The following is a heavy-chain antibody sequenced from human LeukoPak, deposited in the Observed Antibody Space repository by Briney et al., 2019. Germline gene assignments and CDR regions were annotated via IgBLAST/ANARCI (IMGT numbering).Heavy chain of an antibody. Sequence: GGSLRLSCVASGFTVSSNYMSWVRQAPGKGLEWVSYISFSSATIHYADSVKGRFTISRDNAKNSLYLQLNSLRAEDTALYYCARDTHYYGSGSPAFDLWGRGTMVTVSS. CDR1: GFTVSSNY. V-gene: IGHV3-48*01. J-gene: IGHJ3*01. CDR3: ARDTHYYGSGSPAFDL. CDR2: ISFSSATI. D-gene: IGHD3-10*01.